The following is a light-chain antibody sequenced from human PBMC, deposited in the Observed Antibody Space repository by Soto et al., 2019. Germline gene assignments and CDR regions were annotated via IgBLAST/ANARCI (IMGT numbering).Light chain of an antibody. V-gene: IGKV3-11*01. Sequence: EIVLTQSPATLSLSPGERATLSWRASQSVSTYLAWYQQKPGQAPRLLIYGASNRATGIPARFSGSGSGTDFILTISSLEPEDFAVYYCQQRSNWPPLTFGGGTRVEMK. CDR1: QSVSTY. J-gene: IGKJ4*01. CDR2: GAS. CDR3: QQRSNWPPLT.